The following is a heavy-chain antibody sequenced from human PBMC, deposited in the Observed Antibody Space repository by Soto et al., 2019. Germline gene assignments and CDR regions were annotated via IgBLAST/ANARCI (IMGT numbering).Heavy chain of an antibody. CDR3: ARDWLVHYFDY. J-gene: IGHJ4*02. D-gene: IGHD6-19*01. CDR2: IHVAMIY. Sequence: QVHLVESGGDVVQPGKSLRLSCAASGFTFSAFGMHWVRQAPGKGLEWVAGIHVAMIYNYADAVKGRFTISRDNTKNTVHLQMDSLIAEDKAVYFCARDWLVHYFDYWGQATLVTVSA. CDR1: GFTFSAFG. V-gene: IGHV3-30*19.